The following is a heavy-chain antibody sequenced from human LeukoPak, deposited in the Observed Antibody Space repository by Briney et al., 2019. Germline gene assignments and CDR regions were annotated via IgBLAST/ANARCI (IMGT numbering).Heavy chain of an antibody. V-gene: IGHV4-39*01. CDR1: GGSISSSSYY. CDR3: VRYSYSGSYYYFDY. D-gene: IGHD1-26*01. J-gene: IGHJ4*02. CDR2: IYYSGST. Sequence: SETLSLTCTVSGGSISSSSYYWGWIRQPPGKGLEWIGSIYYSGSTYYNPSLKSRVTISVDTSKNQFSLKLSSVTAADTAVYYCVRYSYSGSYYYFDYWGQGTLVTVSS.